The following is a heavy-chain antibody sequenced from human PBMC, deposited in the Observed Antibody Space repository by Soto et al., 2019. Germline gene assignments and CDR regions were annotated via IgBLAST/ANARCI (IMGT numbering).Heavy chain of an antibody. CDR2: INHSGST. J-gene: IGHJ5*02. V-gene: IGHV4-34*01. CDR3: ARLRSGSGSALGFPKGRFDP. CDR1: GGSFSGYY. D-gene: IGHD3-10*01. Sequence: SETLSLTCAVYGGSFSGYYWSWIRQPPGKGLEWIGEINHSGSTNYNPSLKSRVTISVDTSKNQFSLKLSSVTAADTAVYYCARLRSGSGSALGFPKGRFDPWGQGTLVTVSS.